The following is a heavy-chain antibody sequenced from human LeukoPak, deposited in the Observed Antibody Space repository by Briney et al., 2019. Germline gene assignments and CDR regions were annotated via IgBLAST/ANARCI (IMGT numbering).Heavy chain of an antibody. CDR1: GFIFSGHV. Sequence: GGSLRLSCAASGFIFSGHVMHWVRQAPGKGLEWVSLISYDGSNKDYADSVKGRFTISRDNSKNTLYLQMNSLRAEDTAVYYCAKDPSNAYYYYGMDVWGQGTTVTVSS. V-gene: IGHV3-30-3*01. CDR3: AKDPSNAYYYYGMDV. CDR2: ISYDGSNK. J-gene: IGHJ6*02. D-gene: IGHD4-11*01.